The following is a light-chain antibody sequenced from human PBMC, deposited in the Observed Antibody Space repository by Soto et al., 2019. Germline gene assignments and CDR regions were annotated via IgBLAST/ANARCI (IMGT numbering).Light chain of an antibody. CDR1: QSISSY. J-gene: IGKJ5*01. Sequence: DIQMTQSPSSLSASVGDRVTITCRASQSISSYLNWYQQKPGKAPKLLIYAASSLQSGVPSRFSGSGSGTDFTLSISSLHPEHFATYYCQQSYSTPRTFDQGTRLEMK. CDR2: AAS. CDR3: QQSYSTPRT. V-gene: IGKV1-39*01.